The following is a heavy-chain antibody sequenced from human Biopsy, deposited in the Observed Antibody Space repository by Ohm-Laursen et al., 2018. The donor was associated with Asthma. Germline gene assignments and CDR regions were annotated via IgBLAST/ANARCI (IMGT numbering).Heavy chain of an antibody. Sequence: TLSLTCAVFGDSIDSGDYSWTWIRQSPGVGLEWIGYIYRNGDTYYNPTLKNRVTISIDRSKNQFSLRLRSVTAADTAVYYCARGWNCGGDCYSLDSWGQGTLVTVSS. CDR1: GDSIDSGDYS. V-gene: IGHV4-30-2*06. CDR2: IYRNGDT. J-gene: IGHJ4*02. CDR3: ARGWNCGGDCYSLDS. D-gene: IGHD2-21*02.